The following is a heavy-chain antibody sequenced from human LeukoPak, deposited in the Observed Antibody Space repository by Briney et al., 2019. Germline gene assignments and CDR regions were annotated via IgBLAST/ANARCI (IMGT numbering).Heavy chain of an antibody. J-gene: IGHJ4*02. V-gene: IGHV4-30-2*01. CDR1: GGSISSGGYS. CDR3: ARGVYSGYDFGFDY. CDR2: IYHSGST. D-gene: IGHD5-12*01. Sequence: SETLSLTCAVSGGSISSGGYSWSWIRQPPGKGLEWIGYIYHSGSTYYNPSLKSRVTISVDRSKNQFSLKLSSVTAADTAVYYCARGVYSGYDFGFDYWAREPWSPSPQ.